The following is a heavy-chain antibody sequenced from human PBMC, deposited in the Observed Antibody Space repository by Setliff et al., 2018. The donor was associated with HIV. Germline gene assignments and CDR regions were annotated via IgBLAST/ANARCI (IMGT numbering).Heavy chain of an antibody. V-gene: IGHV4-61*01. J-gene: IGHJ4*02. CDR1: GGSVSSVNYY. Sequence: SETLSLTCSVSGGSVSSVNYYWSWIRQPPGKGLEWIGYIHYTGSTTYNPSLKSRVTISVDTSKNQFFLKVTSVTAADTAVYYCARGPQWLVQKGRVYYFDYWGQGTLVTVSS. D-gene: IGHD6-19*01. CDR2: IHYTGST. CDR3: ARGPQWLVQKGRVYYFDY.